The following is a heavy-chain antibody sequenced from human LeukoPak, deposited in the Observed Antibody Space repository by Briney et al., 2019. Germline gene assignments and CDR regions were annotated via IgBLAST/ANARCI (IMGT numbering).Heavy chain of an antibody. J-gene: IGHJ1*01. Sequence: PSETLSLTCTVSGGSISSYYWSWIRQPPGKGLEWIGYIYYSGSTNYNPSLKSRVTILVDTSKNQFSLKLSSVTAADTAVYYCARVGDFAEYFQHWGQGTPVTVSS. V-gene: IGHV4-59*01. CDR2: IYYSGST. CDR3: ARVGDFAEYFQH. D-gene: IGHD1-26*01. CDR1: GGSISSYY.